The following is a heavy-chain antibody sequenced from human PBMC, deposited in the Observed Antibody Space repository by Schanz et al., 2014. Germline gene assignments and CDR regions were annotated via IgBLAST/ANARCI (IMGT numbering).Heavy chain of an antibody. CDR2: ISDNGIST. CDR1: GFTFSSYA. Sequence: EVQLLESGGGLVQPGGSLRLSCVASGFTFSSYAMSWVRQAPGKGLEWVSGISDNGISTYYADSVKGRFSISRENSKSILYLQMNSVRAEDTAVYYCAKAGSGWSTAGYYYWGQGTLXAVSS. J-gene: IGHJ4*02. V-gene: IGHV3-23*01. D-gene: IGHD6-19*01. CDR3: AKAGSGWSTAGYYY.